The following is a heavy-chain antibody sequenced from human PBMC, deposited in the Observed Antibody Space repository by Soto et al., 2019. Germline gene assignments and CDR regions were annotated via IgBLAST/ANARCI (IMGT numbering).Heavy chain of an antibody. J-gene: IGHJ6*02. Sequence: GASVKVSCKASGYTFTSYYMHWVRQAPGQGLEWMGIINPSGGSTSYAQKFQGRVTMTRDTSTSTVYMEPSSLRSEDTAVYYCARNRYYYGSGSYYNVSYYYGMDVWGQGTTVTVSS. D-gene: IGHD3-10*01. CDR3: ARNRYYYGSGSYYNVSYYYGMDV. V-gene: IGHV1-46*01. CDR2: INPSGGST. CDR1: GYTFTSYY.